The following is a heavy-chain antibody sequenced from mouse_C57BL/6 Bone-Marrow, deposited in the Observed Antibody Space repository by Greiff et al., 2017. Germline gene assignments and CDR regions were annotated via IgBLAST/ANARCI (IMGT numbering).Heavy chain of an antibody. V-gene: IGHV1-81*01. J-gene: IGHJ3*01. CDR1: GYTFTSYG. CDR3: ARSYDYDAGFAY. Sequence: VQLVESGAELARPGASVKLSCKASGYTFTSYGISWVKQRTGQGLEWIGEIYPRSGNTYYNEKFKGKATLTADKSSSTAYMELRSLTSEDSAVYFCARSYDYDAGFAYWGQGTLVTVSA. D-gene: IGHD2-4*01. CDR2: IYPRSGNT.